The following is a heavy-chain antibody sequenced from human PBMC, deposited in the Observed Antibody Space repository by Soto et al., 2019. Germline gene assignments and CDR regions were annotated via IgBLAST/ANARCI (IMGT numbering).Heavy chain of an antibody. D-gene: IGHD3-16*01. V-gene: IGHV3-30-3*01. CDR3: ARDGGIGYYYYGMDV. CDR1: GFTYSSYA. Sequence: QVQLVESGGGVVQPGRSLRLSCAASGFTYSSYAMHWVRQAPGKGLEWVAVISYDGSNKYYADSVKGRFTISRDHSRNRLCRQGNGLRANDTAVYYCARDGGIGYYYYGMDVSGRGTTVTVSS. J-gene: IGHJ6*02. CDR2: ISYDGSNK.